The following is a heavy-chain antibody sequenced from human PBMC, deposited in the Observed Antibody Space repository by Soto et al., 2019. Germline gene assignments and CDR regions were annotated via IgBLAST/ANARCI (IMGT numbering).Heavy chain of an antibody. CDR1: GVTFSGNW. CDR3: AKDGSYYDFDY. Sequence: GGSLRLSWAASGVTFSGNWVSWVRQAPGKGLEWVSNINRSGGSKNYADSVKGRFTISRDNSKNTLYLRMDSLRAEDTAVYYCAKDGSYYDFDYWGQGTLVTVSS. CDR2: INRSGGSK. V-gene: IGHV3-23*01. D-gene: IGHD3-3*01. J-gene: IGHJ4*02.